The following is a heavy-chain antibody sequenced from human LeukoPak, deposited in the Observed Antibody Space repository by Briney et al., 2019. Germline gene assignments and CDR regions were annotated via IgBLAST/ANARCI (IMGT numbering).Heavy chain of an antibody. CDR1: GFTFSSYS. J-gene: IGHJ4*02. CDR3: ARDPYDFWSGYYTGFDY. CDR2: ISSSSSII. D-gene: IGHD3-3*01. Sequence: GGSLRLSCAASGFTFSSYSMNWVRQAPGKGLEWVSYISSSSSIIYYADSVKGRFTISRDNAKNSLYLQMNSLRDEDTAVYYCARDPYDFWSGYYTGFDYWGQGTLVTVSS. V-gene: IGHV3-48*02.